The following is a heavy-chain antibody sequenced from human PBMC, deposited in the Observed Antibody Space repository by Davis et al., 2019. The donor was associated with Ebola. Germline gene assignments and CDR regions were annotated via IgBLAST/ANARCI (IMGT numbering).Heavy chain of an antibody. CDR3: AKDGAAAGTIDY. V-gene: IGHV3-23*01. D-gene: IGHD6-13*01. CDR2: ISGSGGST. CDR1: GFTFSSYA. Sequence: GESLKISCAASGFTFSSYAMSWVRQAPGKGLEWVSAISGSGGSTYYADSVKGRFTISRDNSKNTLYLQMNSLRAEDTAVYYCAKDGAAAGTIDYWGQGTLVTVSS. J-gene: IGHJ4*02.